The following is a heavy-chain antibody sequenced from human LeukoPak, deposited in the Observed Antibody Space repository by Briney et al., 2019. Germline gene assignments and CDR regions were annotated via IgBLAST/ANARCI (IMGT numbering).Heavy chain of an antibody. CDR3: ARLVRGVIPFYYYYGMDV. D-gene: IGHD3-10*01. CDR1: GGSISSFY. J-gene: IGHJ6*02. CDR2: VSNSVNT. Sequence: SETLSLTCTVSGGSISSFYWSWIRQPPGKGLEWIGYVSNSVNTNYNPSLKSRVTISVDTSKNQFSLKLSSVTAADTAVYYCARLVRGVIPFYYYYGMDVWGQGTTVTVSS. V-gene: IGHV4-59*08.